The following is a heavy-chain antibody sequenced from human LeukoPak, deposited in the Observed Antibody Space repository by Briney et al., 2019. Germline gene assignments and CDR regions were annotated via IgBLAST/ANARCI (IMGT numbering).Heavy chain of an antibody. J-gene: IGHJ4*02. CDR3: ARLDTTLVTPFDY. V-gene: IGHV4-38-2*02. CDR1: AYSISSDYY. CDR2: IYHSGNT. D-gene: IGHD5-18*01. Sequence: SETLSLTCTVSAYSISSDYYWGWIRQSPGKGLGWIGSIYHSGNTYYNPSLKSRVTISVDASKNQFSLKLSSVTAADTAVYYCARLDTTLVTPFDYWGQGTLVTVSS.